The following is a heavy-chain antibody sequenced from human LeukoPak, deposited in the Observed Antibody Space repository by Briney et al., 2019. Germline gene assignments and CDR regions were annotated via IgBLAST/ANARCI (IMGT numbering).Heavy chain of an antibody. D-gene: IGHD4-17*01. CDR3: ARGAYGDYPGY. J-gene: IGHJ4*02. CDR1: GFTFSSHT. Sequence: GGSLRLSCAASGFTFSSHTMNWVRQAPGKGLEWVSCISSSSTYIYYTDSVKGRFTISRDNAKNSLFLQINSLRAEDTAVYYCARGAYGDYPGYWGQGTLVTVSS. CDR2: ISSSSTYI. V-gene: IGHV3-21*01.